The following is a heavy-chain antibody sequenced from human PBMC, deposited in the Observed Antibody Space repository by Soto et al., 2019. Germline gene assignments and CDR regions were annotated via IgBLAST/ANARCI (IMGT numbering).Heavy chain of an antibody. Sequence: GGSLRLSCTASGFMFGSHGMHWVRQAPGKGLEWVAFVSDEGSDKFYADSVKGRVTVSRDNSKNTLYLQMNSLRAEDTAVYYCAKDLAVVTLGYYGMDVWGQGTTVTVSS. CDR1: GFMFGSHG. CDR2: VSDEGSDK. D-gene: IGHD2-15*01. V-gene: IGHV3-30*18. CDR3: AKDLAVVTLGYYGMDV. J-gene: IGHJ6*02.